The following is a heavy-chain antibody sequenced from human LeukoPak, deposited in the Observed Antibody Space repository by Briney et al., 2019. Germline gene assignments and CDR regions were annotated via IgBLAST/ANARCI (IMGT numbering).Heavy chain of an antibody. V-gene: IGHV4-31*03. J-gene: IGHJ5*02. Sequence: SQTLSLTCTVSGXSISSGGYYWSWIRQHPGKGLEWIGYIYYSGSTYYNPSLKSRVTISVDTSKNQFSLKLSSVTAADTAVYYCARDSGDWFDPWGQGTLVTVSS. D-gene: IGHD3-10*01. CDR3: ARDSGDWFDP. CDR1: GXSISSGGYY. CDR2: IYYSGST.